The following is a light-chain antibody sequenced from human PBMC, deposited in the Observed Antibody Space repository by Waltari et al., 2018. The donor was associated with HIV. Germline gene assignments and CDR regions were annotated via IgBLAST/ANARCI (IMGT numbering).Light chain of an antibody. V-gene: IGLV3-21*02. CDR3: HVWDSAGDGHV. J-gene: IGLJ1*01. Sequence: SYVLTQPPSESVAPGQTARVTCGGQNVGSKRVHWYQQKAGQPPTLVLYDDTDRPSGIPERFSGSNSWNTATLTISRVEVGDEADYYCHVWDSAGDGHVFGSGTKVTV. CDR1: NVGSKR. CDR2: DDT.